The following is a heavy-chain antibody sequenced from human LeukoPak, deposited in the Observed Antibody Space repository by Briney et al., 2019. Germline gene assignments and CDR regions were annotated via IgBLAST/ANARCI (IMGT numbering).Heavy chain of an antibody. J-gene: IGHJ4*02. CDR3: AMGYSGYETLDY. V-gene: IGHV3-21*04. D-gene: IGHD5-12*01. Sequence: TTGGSLRLSCAASGFTFSSYSMNWVRQAPGKGLEWVSSISSTSSYINYADSVKGRFTISRDKAKNSLYLQMNSLRDEDTAVYYCAMGYSGYETLDYWGQGTLVTVSS. CDR2: ISSTSSYI. CDR1: GFTFSSYS.